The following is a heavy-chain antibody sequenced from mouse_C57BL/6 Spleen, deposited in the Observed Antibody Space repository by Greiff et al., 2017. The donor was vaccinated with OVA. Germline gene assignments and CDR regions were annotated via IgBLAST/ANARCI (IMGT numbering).Heavy chain of an antibody. CDR2: ISGGGGNT. Sequence: EVQLVESGGGLVKPGGSLKLSCAASGFTFSSYTMSWVRQTPEKRLEWVATISGGGGNTYYPDSVKGRFTISRDNAKNTLYLQMSRLRSEDTALYYCARVYDYHDYWGQGTSLTVSS. CDR3: ARVYDYHDY. J-gene: IGHJ2*02. CDR1: GFTFSSYT. D-gene: IGHD2-4*01. V-gene: IGHV5-9*01.